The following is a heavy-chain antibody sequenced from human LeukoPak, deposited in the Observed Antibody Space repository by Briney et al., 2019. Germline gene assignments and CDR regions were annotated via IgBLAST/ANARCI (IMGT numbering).Heavy chain of an antibody. Sequence: GGSLRLSCAASGFTFSSYAMSWVRQAPGKGLEWVSAISGSGGSTYYADPVKGRFTISRDNSKNTLYLQMNSLRAEDTAVYYCAKDRAVVAAFNWFDPWGQGTLVTVSS. D-gene: IGHD2-15*01. V-gene: IGHV3-23*01. J-gene: IGHJ5*02. CDR3: AKDRAVVAAFNWFDP. CDR1: GFTFSSYA. CDR2: ISGSGGST.